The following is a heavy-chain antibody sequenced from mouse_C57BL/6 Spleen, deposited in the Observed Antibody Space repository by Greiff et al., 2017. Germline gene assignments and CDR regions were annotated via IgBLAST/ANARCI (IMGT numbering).Heavy chain of an antibody. V-gene: IGHV1-80*01. CDR1: GYAFSSYW. Sequence: QVQLKESGAELVKPGASVKISCKASGYAFSSYWMNWVKQRPGKGLEWIGQIYPGDGDTNYNGKFKGKATLTADKSSSTAYMQLSSLTSVDSAVYFCARGGYGNYRAWFAYWGQGTLVTVSA. D-gene: IGHD2-1*01. J-gene: IGHJ3*01. CDR3: ARGGYGNYRAWFAY. CDR2: IYPGDGDT.